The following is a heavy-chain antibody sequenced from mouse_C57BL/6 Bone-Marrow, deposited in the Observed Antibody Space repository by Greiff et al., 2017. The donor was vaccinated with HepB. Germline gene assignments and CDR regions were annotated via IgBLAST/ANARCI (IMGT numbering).Heavy chain of an antibody. CDR2: INPYNGGT. D-gene: IGHD3-2*02. J-gene: IGHJ2*01. V-gene: IGHV1-19*01. CDR3: ARREDSSGPDY. Sequence: DVQLQESGPVLVKPGASVKMSCKASGYTFTDYYMNWVKQSHGKSLEWIGVINPYNGGTSYNQKFKGKATLTVDKSSSTAYMELNSLTSEDSAVYYCARREDSSGPDYWGQGTTLTVSS. CDR1: GYTFTDYY.